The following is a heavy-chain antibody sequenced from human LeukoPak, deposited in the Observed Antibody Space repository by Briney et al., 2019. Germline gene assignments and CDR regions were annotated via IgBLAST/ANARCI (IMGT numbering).Heavy chain of an antibody. CDR2: IYTSGST. V-gene: IGHV4-4*07. CDR3: AREGQVDNFDWFYGFDY. Sequence: SETLSLTCTVSGGSISSYYWSWIRQPAGKGLEWIGRIYTSGSTNYNASLKSRVTISVDTSKNQFSLKLSSVTAADTAVYYCAREGQVDNFDWFYGFDYWGQGTLVTVSS. J-gene: IGHJ4*02. CDR1: GGSISSYY. D-gene: IGHD3-9*01.